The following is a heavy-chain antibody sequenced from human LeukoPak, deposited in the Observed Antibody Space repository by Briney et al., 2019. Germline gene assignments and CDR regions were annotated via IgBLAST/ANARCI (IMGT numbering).Heavy chain of an antibody. Sequence: SETLSLTCSVSGGSISSYYWSWIRQPAGKGLEWIGRIYTSGSTNYNPSLKSRVTMSVDTSKNQFSLKLSSVTAADTAVYYCARDQTGLRFLEFEGFDPWGQGTLVTVSS. J-gene: IGHJ5*02. CDR2: IYTSGST. D-gene: IGHD3-3*01. V-gene: IGHV4-4*07. CDR3: ARDQTGLRFLEFEGFDP. CDR1: GGSISSYY.